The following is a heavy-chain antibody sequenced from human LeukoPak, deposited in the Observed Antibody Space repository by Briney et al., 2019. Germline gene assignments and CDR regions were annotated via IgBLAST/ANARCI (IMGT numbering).Heavy chain of an antibody. CDR2: LYHSGST. D-gene: IGHD3-10*01. J-gene: IGHJ4*02. CDR1: GGSISSSSYY. V-gene: IGHV4-39*01. CDR3: AIPYYYGSGSWLY. Sequence: KPSETLSLTCTASGGSISSSSYYWGWIRQPPGKGLEWIGSLYHSGSTFYNPSLKSRVTISVDTSKNQFSLKLNSVTAADTAVYYCAIPYYYGSGSWLYWGQGTLVTVSS.